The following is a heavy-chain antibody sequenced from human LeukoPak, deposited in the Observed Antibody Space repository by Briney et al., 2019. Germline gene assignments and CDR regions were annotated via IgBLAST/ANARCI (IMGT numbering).Heavy chain of an antibody. CDR1: GFTFGNAW. J-gene: IGHJ4*02. Sequence: PGGSLRLSCAASGFTFGNAWMSWVRQAPGKGLEWVGRIKSKTDGGTTDYAAPVKGRFTISRDDSKNTLYLQMNSLKTEDTAVYYCTTARGYYDSSGLYYFDYWGQGTLVTASS. D-gene: IGHD3-22*01. CDR3: TTARGYYDSSGLYYFDY. V-gene: IGHV3-15*01. CDR2: IKSKTDGGTT.